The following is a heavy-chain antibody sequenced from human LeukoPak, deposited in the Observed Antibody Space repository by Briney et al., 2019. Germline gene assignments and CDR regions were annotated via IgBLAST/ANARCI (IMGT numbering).Heavy chain of an antibody. V-gene: IGHV3-23*01. CDR1: GFTFSSYA. CDR2: ISGSGGST. CDR3: AKDSSGFGELYPFYYHMDV. J-gene: IGHJ6*03. Sequence: GGSLRLSCAASGFTFSSYAMSWVRQASGKGLEWVSAISGSGGSTYYADSVKGRFTISRDNSKNTLYLQMNSLRAEDTAVYYCAKDSSGFGELYPFYYHMDVWGKGTTVTVSS. D-gene: IGHD3-10*01.